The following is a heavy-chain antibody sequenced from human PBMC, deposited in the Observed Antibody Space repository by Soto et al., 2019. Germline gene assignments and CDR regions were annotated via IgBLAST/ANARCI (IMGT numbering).Heavy chain of an antibody. Sequence: LGESLKISCQGSGYTFTGHWISWVRQMPGKGLEWMGRIDPSDSYTDYSPTVQGHVTMSAVKSINTAYLQWGSLQASDTAVYYCTRHTGYDSSLDYWGQGTLVTVSS. CDR3: TRHTGYDSSLDY. D-gene: IGHD5-12*01. J-gene: IGHJ4*02. V-gene: IGHV5-10-1*01. CDR2: IDPSDSYT. CDR1: GYTFTGHW.